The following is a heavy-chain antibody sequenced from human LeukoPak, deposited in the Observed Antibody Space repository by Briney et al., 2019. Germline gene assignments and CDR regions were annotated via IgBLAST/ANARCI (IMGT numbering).Heavy chain of an antibody. V-gene: IGHV3-7*01. CDR3: AREYSSSWGDYYYYMDV. CDR1: GFTFSSYW. CDR2: IKQDGSEK. D-gene: IGHD6-13*01. Sequence: GGSLRLSCAASGFTFSSYWMSWVRRAPGKGLEWVANIKQDGSEKYYVDSVKGRFTISGDNAKNSLYLQMNSLRAEDTAVYYCAREYSSSWGDYYYYMDVWGKGTTVTVSS. J-gene: IGHJ6*03.